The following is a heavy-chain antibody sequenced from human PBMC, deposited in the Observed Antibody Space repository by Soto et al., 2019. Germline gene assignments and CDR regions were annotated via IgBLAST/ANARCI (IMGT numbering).Heavy chain of an antibody. CDR2: ISSSSATI. V-gene: IGHV3-48*01. Sequence: GGSLRLSCAASGFTFNSYNMNWVRQAPGKGLEWISYISSSSATIYYADSVKGRFTISRDNAKNSLYLEMNSLRAEDTAVYYCARSRPYDYWGQGTLVTVSS. CDR1: GFTFNSYN. CDR3: ARSRPYDY. J-gene: IGHJ4*02.